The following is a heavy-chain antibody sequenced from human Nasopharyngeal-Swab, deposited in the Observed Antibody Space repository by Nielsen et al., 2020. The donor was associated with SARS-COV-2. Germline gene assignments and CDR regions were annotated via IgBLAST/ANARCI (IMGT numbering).Heavy chain of an antibody. J-gene: IGHJ3*02. D-gene: IGHD2-21*02. Sequence: WIRQPPGKGLEWIGEINHSGSTNYNPSLKSRVTISVDTSKNQFSLKLSSVTAADTAVYYCARSCRVVTAIRFAFDIWGQGTMGTVS. CDR2: INHSGST. CDR3: ARSCRVVTAIRFAFDI. V-gene: IGHV4-34*01.